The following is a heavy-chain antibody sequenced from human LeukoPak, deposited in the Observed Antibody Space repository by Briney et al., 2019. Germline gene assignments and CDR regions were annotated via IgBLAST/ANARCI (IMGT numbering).Heavy chain of an antibody. CDR3: ARDRRAPYYAFRSGYIDHYYIDV. Sequence: PGGSLRLSCEGSGFTFDDYGISWVRHVPGKGLQWVSGINWNGAATGHGDSVKGRFTVSRDNAKNSLYLQMNSLRAEDTAVYYCARDRRAPYYAFRSGYIDHYYIDVWGKGTTVTVSS. V-gene: IGHV3-20*04. D-gene: IGHD3-3*01. CDR2: INWNGAAT. CDR1: GFTFDDYG. J-gene: IGHJ6*03.